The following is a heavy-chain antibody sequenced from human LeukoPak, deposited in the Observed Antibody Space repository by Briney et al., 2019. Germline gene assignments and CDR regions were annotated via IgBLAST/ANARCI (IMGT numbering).Heavy chain of an antibody. V-gene: IGHV4-59*08. Sequence: PSETLSLTCTASGGSISSYYWSWIRQPPGKGLEWIGYIFYSGSTTYNPSLESRVTISVDTSKNQFSLKLSSVTAADTAVYYCASLFDGVDVWGQGTTVTVSS. CDR3: ASLFDGVDV. CDR1: GGSISSYY. CDR2: IFYSGST. J-gene: IGHJ6*02.